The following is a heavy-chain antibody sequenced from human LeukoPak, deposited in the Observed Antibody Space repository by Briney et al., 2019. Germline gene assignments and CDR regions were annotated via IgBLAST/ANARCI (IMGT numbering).Heavy chain of an antibody. Sequence: GGSLRLSCAASGFTFSSYWMHWVRQAPGKGLVWVSRINSDGISTSYAYSVKGGLTISRDHAKNTLYLKMNSLTAEDTAVYYCAREERGYCSGGSCYLSSFDYWGQGTLVTVSS. V-gene: IGHV3-74*01. CDR1: GFTFSSYW. D-gene: IGHD2-15*01. J-gene: IGHJ4*02. CDR2: INSDGIST. CDR3: AREERGYCSGGSCYLSSFDY.